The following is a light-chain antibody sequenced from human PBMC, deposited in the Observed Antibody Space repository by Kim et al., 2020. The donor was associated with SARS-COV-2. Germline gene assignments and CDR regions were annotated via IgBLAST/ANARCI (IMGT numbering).Light chain of an antibody. V-gene: IGLV2-14*03. Sequence: QSLTISCTGTGTDVGGYNYVSWYQQHPGKAPKLLISNVSSRPSGISYRFSGSKSGNTASLTISGLQAEDEADYYCSSYTSSSSLYVFGGGTKVTVL. CDR1: GTDVGGYNY. CDR2: NVS. CDR3: SSYTSSSSLYV. J-gene: IGLJ1*01.